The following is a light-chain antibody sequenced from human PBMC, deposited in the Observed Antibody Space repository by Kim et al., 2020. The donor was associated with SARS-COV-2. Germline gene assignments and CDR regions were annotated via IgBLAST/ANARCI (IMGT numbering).Light chain of an antibody. Sequence: VSPGERATLSGRASQSVSSNLAWYQQKPGQAPRLLIYGASTRATDIPARFSGSGSGTEFTLTISSLQSEDFAVYHCQQYSDWPRTFGQGTKVDIK. V-gene: IGKV3-15*01. J-gene: IGKJ1*01. CDR3: QQYSDWPRT. CDR2: GAS. CDR1: QSVSSN.